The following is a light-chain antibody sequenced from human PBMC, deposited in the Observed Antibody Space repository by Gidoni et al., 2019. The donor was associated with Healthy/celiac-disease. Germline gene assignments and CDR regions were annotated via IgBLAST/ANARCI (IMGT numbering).Light chain of an antibody. CDR2: GAS. CDR1: QSVSISY. V-gene: IGKV3-20*01. Sequence: EIVLTQSPGTLSLSPGERATLSCRASQSVSISYLAWDQPKPGQAPRLLIYGASSRAPVIPDRFSGSGSGTDFTLTISRLEPEDFAVYYCQQYGSSPPYTFGQGTKLEIQ. J-gene: IGKJ2*01. CDR3: QQYGSSPPYT.